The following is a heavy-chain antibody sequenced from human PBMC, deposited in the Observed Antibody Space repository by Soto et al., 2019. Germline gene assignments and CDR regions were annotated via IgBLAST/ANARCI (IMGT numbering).Heavy chain of an antibody. V-gene: IGHV4-38-2*01. J-gene: IGHJ6*02. Sequence: PSETLSLTCAVSGYSISSGYYWGWIRQPPGKGLEWIGSIYHSGSTYYNPSLKSRVTISVDTSKNQFSLKLSSVTAADTAVYYCASRNYDFWSGPPANYGMDVWGQGTTVTVS. CDR1: GYSISSGYY. CDR2: IYHSGST. CDR3: ASRNYDFWSGPPANYGMDV. D-gene: IGHD3-3*01.